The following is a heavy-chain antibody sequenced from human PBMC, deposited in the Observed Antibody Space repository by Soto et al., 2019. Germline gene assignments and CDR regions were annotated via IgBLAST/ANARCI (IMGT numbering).Heavy chain of an antibody. V-gene: IGHV3-66*01. CDR2: IYSGGST. CDR1: GFTVSSNY. Sequence: GGSLRLSCAASGFTVSSNYMSWVRQAPGKGLEWVSVIYSGGSTYYADSVKGRFTISRDNSKNTLYLQMNSLRAEDTAVYYCASDLIPVRYFDWSPRYYYMDVWGKGTTVTVSS. J-gene: IGHJ6*03. CDR3: ASDLIPVRYFDWSPRYYYMDV. D-gene: IGHD3-9*01.